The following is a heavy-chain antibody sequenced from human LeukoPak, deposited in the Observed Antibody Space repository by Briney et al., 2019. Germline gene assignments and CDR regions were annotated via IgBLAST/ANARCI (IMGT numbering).Heavy chain of an antibody. Sequence: GGSLRLSCAASGFTFSDYYMSWIRQAPGKGLEWVSYISSSGSTIYYADSVKGRFTISRDNAKNSLYLQMNSLRAEDTAVYYCARECGRSCYPTPFYYYYYGMDVWGRGTTVTVSS. V-gene: IGHV3-11*01. D-gene: IGHD2-15*01. CDR1: GFTFSDYY. CDR2: ISSSGSTI. J-gene: IGHJ6*02. CDR3: ARECGRSCYPTPFYYYYYGMDV.